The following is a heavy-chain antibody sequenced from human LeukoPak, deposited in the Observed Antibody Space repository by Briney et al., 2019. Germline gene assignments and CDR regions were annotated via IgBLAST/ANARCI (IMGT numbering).Heavy chain of an antibody. CDR1: GGTFSSYA. V-gene: IGHV1-69*04. CDR2: IIPILGIA. J-gene: IGHJ4*02. Sequence: GASVTVSCKASGGTFSSYAISWVRQAPGQGLEWMGRIIPILGIANYAQKFQGRVTITADKSTSTAYMELSSLRSEDTAVYYCARDRLSDRGYYYDSSGYYFDYWGQGTLVTVSS. CDR3: ARDRLSDRGYYYDSSGYYFDY. D-gene: IGHD3-22*01.